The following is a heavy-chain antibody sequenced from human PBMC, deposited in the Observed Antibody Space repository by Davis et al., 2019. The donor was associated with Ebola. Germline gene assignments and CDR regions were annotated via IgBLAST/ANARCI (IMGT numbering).Heavy chain of an antibody. V-gene: IGHV3-21*01. J-gene: IGHJ6*04. CDR2: ISSSSYI. CDR1: GFTFSSYN. CDR3: ARDFRQLLHV. D-gene: IGHD6-6*01. Sequence: GGSLRLSCAASGFTFSSYNMNWVRQAPGKGLEWVSSISSSSYIYYADSVKGRFTISRDNAKNSLYLQMNSLRAEDTAVYYCARDFRQLLHVWGKGTTVTVSS.